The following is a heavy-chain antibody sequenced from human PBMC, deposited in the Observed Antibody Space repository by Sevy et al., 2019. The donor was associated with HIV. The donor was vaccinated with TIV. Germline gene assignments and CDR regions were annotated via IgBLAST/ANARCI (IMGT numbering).Heavy chain of an antibody. CDR3: ARSGGYSDYGMDV. Sequence: GESLKISCGASGFTFSSYDMHWVRQAAGKGLEWVSGIGSGGDAYYPGSVKGRFTISRENAKNSLYLQMNRLRAGDTAVYYCARSGGYSDYGMDVWGQGTTVTVS. D-gene: IGHD5-12*01. CDR1: GFTFSSYD. V-gene: IGHV3-13*01. CDR2: IGSGGDA. J-gene: IGHJ6*02.